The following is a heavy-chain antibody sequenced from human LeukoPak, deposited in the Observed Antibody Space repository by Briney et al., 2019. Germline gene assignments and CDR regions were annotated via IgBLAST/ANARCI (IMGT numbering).Heavy chain of an antibody. CDR3: TKAVYYYCDIDV. CDR2: IRAGGSG. J-gene: IGHJ6*04. V-gene: IGHV3-30*02. CDR1: GFTFSNYD. Sequence: GGSLRPSCAASGFTFSNYDMRWVRQAPGKWLEWVAFIRAGGSGYYADSVKGRFTISRDNSKNTLYLQMNSLRAEDTALYYCTKAVYYYCDIDVWGNGTTVTVSS.